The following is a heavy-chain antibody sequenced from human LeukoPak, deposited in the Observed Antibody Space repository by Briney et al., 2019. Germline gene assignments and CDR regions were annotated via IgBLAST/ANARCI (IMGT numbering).Heavy chain of an antibody. V-gene: IGHV1-18*01. Sequence: ASVKVSCKASGYTFTSYGISWVRQAPGQGLEWMGWISAYNGNTNYAQKLQGRVTMTTDTSTSTAYMELRSLRSDDTAVYYCAREKQQLVLGWFDPWGQGTLVTVYS. CDR3: AREKQQLVLGWFDP. CDR2: ISAYNGNT. D-gene: IGHD6-13*01. CDR1: GYTFTSYG. J-gene: IGHJ5*02.